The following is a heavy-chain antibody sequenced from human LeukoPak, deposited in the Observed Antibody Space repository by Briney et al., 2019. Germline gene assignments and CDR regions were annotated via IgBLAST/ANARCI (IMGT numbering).Heavy chain of an antibody. CDR1: GFIFSQYS. J-gene: IGHJ5*02. CDR3: ARDAGNSGYGCDL. D-gene: IGHD5-18*01. CDR2: IRSSSET. V-gene: IGHV3-48*01. Sequence: GGSLRLSCAASGFIFSQYSMNWVRQAPGKWREWVSYIRSSSETFYADSVKGRFTISRDNDRNSLYLQMNNLRGEDKAIYYCARDAGNSGYGCDLWGQGKLVTVSS.